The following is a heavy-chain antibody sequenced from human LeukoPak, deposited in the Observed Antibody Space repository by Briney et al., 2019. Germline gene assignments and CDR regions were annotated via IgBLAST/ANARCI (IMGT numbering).Heavy chain of an antibody. CDR2: ISNSGRTI. V-gene: IGHV3-11*04. CDR3: ARVIATRPHYHYYMDV. D-gene: IGHD6-6*01. Sequence: TGGSLRLSCVASGFTFSEHYMTWIRQAPGKGLEWGSYISNSGRTIYYADSVKGRFTISRGNAENSLYLQMNSLRVEDTAVYYCARVIATRPHYHYYMDVWGKGTAVTVSS. CDR1: GFTFSEHY. J-gene: IGHJ6*03.